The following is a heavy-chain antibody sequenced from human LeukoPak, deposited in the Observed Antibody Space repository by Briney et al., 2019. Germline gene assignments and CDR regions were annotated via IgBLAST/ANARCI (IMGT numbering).Heavy chain of an antibody. Sequence: SETLSLTCTVTGGSIRSVTYYWGWIRQHPGKGLEWVGLIYYSGSTYYNPSLKSRITILQDTSENQFSLKLTSVTAADTAVYYCARWRFDGGDRVFDYWGQGTLVTVSS. J-gene: IGHJ4*02. V-gene: IGHV4-31*03. CDR2: IYYSGST. CDR3: ARWRFDGGDRVFDY. CDR1: GGSIRSVTYY. D-gene: IGHD3-10*01.